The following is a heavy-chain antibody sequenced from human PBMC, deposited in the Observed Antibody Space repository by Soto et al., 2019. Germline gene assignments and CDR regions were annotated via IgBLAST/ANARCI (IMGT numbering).Heavy chain of an antibody. Sequence: ASVKVSCKASGYTFTGYYMHWVRQAPGQGLEWMGWINPNSGGTNYAQKFQGWVTMTRDTSISTAYMELSRLRSDDTAVYYCARCLQHGSGSYAFDIWGQGTMVTVSS. CDR2: INPNSGGT. CDR3: ARCLQHGSGSYAFDI. V-gene: IGHV1-2*04. CDR1: GYTFTGYY. J-gene: IGHJ3*02. D-gene: IGHD3-10*01.